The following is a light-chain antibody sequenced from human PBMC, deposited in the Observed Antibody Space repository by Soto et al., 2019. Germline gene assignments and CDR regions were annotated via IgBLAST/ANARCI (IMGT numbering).Light chain of an antibody. CDR3: QLYDNYSWT. CDR2: KAS. V-gene: IGKV1-5*03. CDR1: RTIGPW. Sequence: DIPMTQSPSTLSASVGDTVTITCRASRTIGPWLAWYQQKPGKAPKLLIYKASNLESGVPSRFSGSGSGTEFTLTISSLQPDDFATYYCQLYDNYSWTFGPGTKVEIK. J-gene: IGKJ1*01.